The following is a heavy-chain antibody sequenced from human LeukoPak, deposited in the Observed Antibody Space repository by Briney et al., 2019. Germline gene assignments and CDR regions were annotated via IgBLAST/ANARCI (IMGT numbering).Heavy chain of an antibody. CDR3: ARGVHGDYDFWSGYFTYYYYYYMDG. V-gene: IGHV4-59*01. CDR1: GGSMSSYY. J-gene: IGHJ6*03. Sequence: SETLSLTCTVSGGSMSSYYWSWIRQPPGKGLEWIGYIYYSGSTNYNPSLKSRVTISVDTSKNQFSLKLSSVTAADTAVYYCARGVHGDYDFWSGYFTYYYYYYMDGWGKRTTVTV. CDR2: IYYSGST. D-gene: IGHD3-3*01.